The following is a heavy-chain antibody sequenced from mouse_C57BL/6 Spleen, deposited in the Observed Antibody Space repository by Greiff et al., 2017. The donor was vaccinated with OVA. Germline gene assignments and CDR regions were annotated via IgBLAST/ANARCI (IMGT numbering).Heavy chain of an antibody. CDR1: GYSFTGYY. Sequence: VQLQQSGPELVKPGASVKISCKASGYSFTGYYMHWVKQSPGNILDWIGYIYPYNGVSSYNQKFKGKATLTVDKSSSTAYMVLSSLTSEDSAVYYCARRDYYGSSWYFDVWGTGTTVTVSS. CDR2: IYPYNGVS. CDR3: ARRDYYGSSWYFDV. D-gene: IGHD1-1*01. J-gene: IGHJ1*03. V-gene: IGHV1-31*01.